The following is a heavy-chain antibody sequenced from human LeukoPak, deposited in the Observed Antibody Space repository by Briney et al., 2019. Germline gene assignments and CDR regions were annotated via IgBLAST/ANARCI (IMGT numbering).Heavy chain of an antibody. Sequence: GGSLRLSCAASGFTFSSYVMGWVRQAPGKGLEWVSGISGSGGSTYYADSVKGRFTISRDNSKNTLYLQMNTLSVEDTAVYYCAKGGMVRGEYDYWGQGTLVTVSS. J-gene: IGHJ4*02. CDR2: ISGSGGST. CDR1: GFTFSSYV. V-gene: IGHV3-23*01. D-gene: IGHD3-10*01. CDR3: AKGGMVRGEYDY.